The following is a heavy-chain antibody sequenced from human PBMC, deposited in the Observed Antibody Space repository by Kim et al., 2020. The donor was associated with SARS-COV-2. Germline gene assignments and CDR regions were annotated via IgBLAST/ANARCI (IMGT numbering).Heavy chain of an antibody. Sequence: GSTYYADSVKGRFTISRDNSKNTLYLQMNSLRAEETAVYYCAKRQWLAPYWGQGTLVTVSS. J-gene: IGHJ4*02. V-gene: IGHV3-23*01. CDR3: AKRQWLAPY. D-gene: IGHD6-19*01. CDR2: GST.